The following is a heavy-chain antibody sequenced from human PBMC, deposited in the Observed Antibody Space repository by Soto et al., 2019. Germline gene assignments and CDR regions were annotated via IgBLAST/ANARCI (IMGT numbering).Heavy chain of an antibody. CDR1: GGTFSSYA. D-gene: IGHD1-26*01. V-gene: IGHV1-69*06. J-gene: IGHJ4*02. CDR3: ARAVWYSGSYYGYFDY. Sequence: GASVKVSCKVSGGTFSSYAISWVRQAPGQGLEWMGGIIPIFGTANYAQKFQGRVTITADKSTSTAYMELSSLRSEDTAVYYCARAVWYSGSYYGYFDYWGQGTLVTVSS. CDR2: IIPIFGTA.